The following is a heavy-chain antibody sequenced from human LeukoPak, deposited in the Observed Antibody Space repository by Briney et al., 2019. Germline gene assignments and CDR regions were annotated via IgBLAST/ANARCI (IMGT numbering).Heavy chain of an antibody. J-gene: IGHJ4*02. V-gene: IGHV3-15*01. CDR3: TTDYYDSRGYSSVY. D-gene: IGHD3-22*01. CDR1: GFTFGNAW. CDR2: IKRETEGVTT. Sequence: GGSLRLSCAVSGFTFGNAWMSWVRQAPGKGLDWVGRIKRETEGVTTDYAAPVKGRFTISRDDSTNTLYLQMNSLKTEDTAVYYCTTDYYDSRGYSSVYWGQGTLVTVSS.